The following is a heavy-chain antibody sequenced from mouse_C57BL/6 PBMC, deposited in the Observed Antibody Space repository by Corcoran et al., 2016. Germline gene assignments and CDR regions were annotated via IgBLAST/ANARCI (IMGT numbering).Heavy chain of an antibody. Sequence: QIQLVQSGPELKKPGETVKISCKASGYTFTTYGMSWVKQAPGKGLKWMGWINTYSGVPTYADDFKGRFAFSLETSASTAYLQINNLKNEDTATYFCARASYEYYYAMDYWGQGTSVTVSS. D-gene: IGHD2-10*01. J-gene: IGHJ4*01. V-gene: IGHV9-3*01. CDR2: INTYSGVP. CDR3: ARASYEYYYAMDY. CDR1: GYTFTTYG.